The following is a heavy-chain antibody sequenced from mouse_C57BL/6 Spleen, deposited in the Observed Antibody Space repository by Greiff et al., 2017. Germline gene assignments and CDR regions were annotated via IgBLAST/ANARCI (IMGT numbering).Heavy chain of an antibody. CDR3: ASGGQLRLRRTSFAY. Sequence: QVQLKESGPGLVAPSQSLSITCTVSGFSLTSYGVDWVRQSPGKGLEWLGVIWGVGSTNYNSALKSRLSISKDNSKSQVFLKMNSLQTDDTAMYYCASGGQLRLRRTSFAYWGQGTLVTVSA. CDR1: GFSLTSYG. CDR2: IWGVGST. V-gene: IGHV2-6*01. D-gene: IGHD3-2*02. J-gene: IGHJ3*01.